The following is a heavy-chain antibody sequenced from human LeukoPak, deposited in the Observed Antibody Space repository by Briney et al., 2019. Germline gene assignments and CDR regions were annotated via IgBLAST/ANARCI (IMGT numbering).Heavy chain of an antibody. CDR2: IYYSGST. J-gene: IGHJ6*03. D-gene: IGHD3-3*01. Sequence: PSETLSLTCTVSGGSISSSSYYWGWIRQPPGKGLEWIGSIYYSGSTYYNPSLKSRVTISVDTSKNQFSLKLSSVTAADTAVYYCAMWSGYYTYYYYMDVWGKGTTVTVSS. V-gene: IGHV4-39*07. CDR1: GGSISSSSYY. CDR3: AMWSGYYTYYYYMDV.